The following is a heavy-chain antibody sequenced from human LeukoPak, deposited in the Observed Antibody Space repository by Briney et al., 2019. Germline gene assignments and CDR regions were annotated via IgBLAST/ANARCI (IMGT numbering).Heavy chain of an antibody. CDR2: INPNSGGT. V-gene: IGHV1-2*02. CDR3: ARDRPLFVYDYGDYLP. J-gene: IGHJ5*02. Sequence: ASVKVSCKASGYTFTSYGISWVRQAPGQGLEWMGWINPNSGGTNYAQKFQGRVTMTRDTSISTAYMELSRLRSDDTAVYYCARDRPLFVYDYGDYLPWGQGTLVTVSS. D-gene: IGHD4-17*01. CDR1: GYTFTSYG.